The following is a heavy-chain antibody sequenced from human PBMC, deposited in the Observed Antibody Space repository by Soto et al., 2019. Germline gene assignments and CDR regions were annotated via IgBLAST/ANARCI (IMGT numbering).Heavy chain of an antibody. CDR2: IWYDGSNK. V-gene: IGHV3-33*01. D-gene: IGHD1-7*01. CDR3: ARDLGITGTTGGGDMDV. CDR1: GFTFSSYG. Sequence: GGSLRLSCAASGFTFSSYGMHWVRQAPGKGLEWVAVIWYDGSNKYYADSVKGRFTISRDNSKNTLYLQMNSLRAEDTAVYYCARDLGITGTTGGGDMDVWGQGTTVTVSS. J-gene: IGHJ6*02.